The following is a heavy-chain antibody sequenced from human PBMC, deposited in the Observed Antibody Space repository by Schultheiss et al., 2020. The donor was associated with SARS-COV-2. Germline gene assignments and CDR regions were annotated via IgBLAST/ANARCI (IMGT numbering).Heavy chain of an antibody. J-gene: IGHJ5*02. CDR2: IYYSGST. V-gene: IGHV4-59*01. CDR3: ASMGRRAAGRDNWFDP. CDR1: GGSISSYY. D-gene: IGHD6-13*01. Sequence: SQTLSLTCTVSGGSISSYYWSWIRQPAGKGLEWIGYIYYSGSTNYNPSLKSRVTISVDTSKNQFSLKLSSVTAADTAVYYCASMGRRAAGRDNWFDPWGQGTLVTVSS.